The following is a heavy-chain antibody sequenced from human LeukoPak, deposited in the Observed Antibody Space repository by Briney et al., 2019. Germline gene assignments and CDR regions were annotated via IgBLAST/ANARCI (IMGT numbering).Heavy chain of an antibody. Sequence: PGGSLRLSCAASGFTFSNYGTTWVRQAPGKGLEWVSGISGGNTYYADSVKGRFTVSRDNSKNTMYLQINSLRAEDTAIYYCAKWNGYGDYWGQGTLVTVSS. V-gene: IGHV3-23*01. CDR3: AKWNGYGDY. J-gene: IGHJ4*02. CDR2: ISGGNT. CDR1: GFTFSNYG. D-gene: IGHD3-3*01.